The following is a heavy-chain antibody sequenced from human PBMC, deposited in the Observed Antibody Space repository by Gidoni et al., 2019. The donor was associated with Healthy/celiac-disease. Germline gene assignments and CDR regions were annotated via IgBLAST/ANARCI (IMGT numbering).Heavy chain of an antibody. CDR3: ARDIGPDAFDI. V-gene: IGHV3-21*01. CDR1: GFTFSSYS. J-gene: IGHJ3*02. CDR2: ISSSSSYI. Sequence: EVQLVESGGGLVKPGGSLRLSCAASGFTFSSYSMNWVRQAPGKVLEWFSSISSSSSYIYYADSVKGRFTISRDNAKNSMYLQMNSLRAEDTAVYYCARDIGPDAFDIWGQGTMVTVSS. D-gene: IGHD2-15*01.